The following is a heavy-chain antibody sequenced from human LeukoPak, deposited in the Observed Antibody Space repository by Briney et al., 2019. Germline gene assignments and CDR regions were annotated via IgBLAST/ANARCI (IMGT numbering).Heavy chain of an antibody. D-gene: IGHD6-19*01. CDR3: ARSSSGWHDY. J-gene: IGHJ4*02. V-gene: IGHV3-53*01. CDR1: GFIVSSHF. CDR2: IYVDGST. Sequence: GGSLRLSCAASGFIVSSHFMSWVRQAPGKGLEWVSVIYVDGSTYYADTVKGRFTISRDNSKNTLFLQMNSLRADDTAVYYCARSSSGWHDYWGQGTLVNVSS.